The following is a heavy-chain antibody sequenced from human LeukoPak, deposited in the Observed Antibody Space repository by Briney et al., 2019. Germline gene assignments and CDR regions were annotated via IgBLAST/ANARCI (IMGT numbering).Heavy chain of an antibody. CDR1: GFTFRSFA. Sequence: GGSLRLSCAASGFTFRSFAMSWVRQAPGKGLVWVSRINSDGSTTNYADSVKGRFTISRDNAKNTLYLQMNSLRAEDTAVYYCASPLFDYWGQGTLVTVSS. V-gene: IGHV3-74*01. J-gene: IGHJ4*02. CDR2: INSDGSTT. CDR3: ASPLFDY.